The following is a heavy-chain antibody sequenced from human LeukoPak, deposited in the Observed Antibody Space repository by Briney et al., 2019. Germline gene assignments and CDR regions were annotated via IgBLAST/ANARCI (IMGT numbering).Heavy chain of an antibody. J-gene: IGHJ4*02. V-gene: IGHV4-31*03. Sequence: PSQTLSLTCTVSGGSISSGGYYWSWIRQHPGKGLEWIGYIFYSGITYYNPSLKSRITMSVDTSKNQFSLKLSSVTAADTAMYYCARVDSSSIIAYWGQGTLVTVSS. CDR3: ARVDSSSIIAY. D-gene: IGHD6-13*01. CDR1: GGSISSGGYY. CDR2: IFYSGIT.